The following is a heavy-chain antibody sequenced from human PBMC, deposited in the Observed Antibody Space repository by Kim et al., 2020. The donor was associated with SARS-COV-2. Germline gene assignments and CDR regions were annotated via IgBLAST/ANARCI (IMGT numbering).Heavy chain of an antibody. CDR3: TRVPPDRNSWWDAFDI. Sequence: GGSLRLSCAASGFTFSDSAMYWVRQASGKGLEWVCRIRSKANSYAPAYDVSVKGRFIISRDDSKKTEYLQMNSLKTEDTVIYYCTRVPPDRNSWWDAFDIWGQGTMVTVSS. D-gene: IGHD6-13*01. CDR1: GFTFSDSA. V-gene: IGHV3-73*01. CDR2: IRSKANSYAP. J-gene: IGHJ3*02.